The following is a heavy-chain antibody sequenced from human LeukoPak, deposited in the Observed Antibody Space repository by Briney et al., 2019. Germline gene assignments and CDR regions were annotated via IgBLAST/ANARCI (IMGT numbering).Heavy chain of an antibody. Sequence: SETLSLTCTVSGGSISSGGYYWSWIRQHPGKGLEWIGYIYYSGSTYYNPSLKSRVTISVDTSKNQFSLKLSSVTAADTAVYYRARGIAVAGTFLFDYWGQGTLVTVSS. D-gene: IGHD6-19*01. CDR3: ARGIAVAGTFLFDY. V-gene: IGHV4-31*03. CDR2: IYYSGST. CDR1: GGSISSGGYY. J-gene: IGHJ4*02.